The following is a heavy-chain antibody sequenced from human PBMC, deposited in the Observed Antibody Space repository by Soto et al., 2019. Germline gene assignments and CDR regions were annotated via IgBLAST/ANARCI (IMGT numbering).Heavy chain of an antibody. Sequence: SVKVSCKATGGTFRGYAIGWVRQAPGQGLEWLGGILPTSDTPNYAQKFQARVTLTADDSTNTAYMELRGLRSGDTAVYYCARGYDVNSELDYWGQGTLVTVSS. CDR2: ILPTSDTP. D-gene: IGHD3-22*01. J-gene: IGHJ4*02. V-gene: IGHV1-69*13. CDR1: GGTFRGYA. CDR3: ARGYDVNSELDY.